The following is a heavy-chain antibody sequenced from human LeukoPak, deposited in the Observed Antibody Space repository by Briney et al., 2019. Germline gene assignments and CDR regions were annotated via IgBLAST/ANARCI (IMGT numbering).Heavy chain of an antibody. Sequence: ASVKVSCKASGYTFTSYGISWVRQAPGQGLEWMGWISAYNGNTNYAQKLQGRVTMTTDTSTSTAYMELRSLRSDDTAVYYCARGPYYYDSSGYLPPFDYWGQGTLVTVSS. CDR2: ISAYNGNT. V-gene: IGHV1-18*01. CDR1: GYTFTSYG. D-gene: IGHD3-22*01. CDR3: ARGPYYYDSSGYLPPFDY. J-gene: IGHJ4*02.